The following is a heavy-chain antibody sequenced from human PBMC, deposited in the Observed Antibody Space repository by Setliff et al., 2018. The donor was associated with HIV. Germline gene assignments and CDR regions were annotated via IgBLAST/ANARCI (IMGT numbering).Heavy chain of an antibody. CDR1: GYTFSGYY. Sequence: ASVKVSCKASGYTFSGYYLHWVRRAPGQGLEWMGWINPNSGATNYAQSFQGRVTMTRDTSITTAYMELSRLRSDDTAVYYCARVGGTYSFDTDGFFSFYFEIWGRGTLVTVSS. CDR2: INPNSGAT. V-gene: IGHV1-2*02. J-gene: IGHJ4*02. CDR3: ARVGGTYSFDTDGFFSFYFEI. D-gene: IGHD2-8*01.